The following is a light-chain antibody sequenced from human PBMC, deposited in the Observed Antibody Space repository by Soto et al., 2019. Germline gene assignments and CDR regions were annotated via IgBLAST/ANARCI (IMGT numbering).Light chain of an antibody. CDR1: QSIDRW. Sequence: DIQMTQSPSSLSASLGDRVAITCRASQSIDRWLAWYQQKPGKAPKILISDASTLESGVPSRFSGSGSVTEFTLAIASLQPDDFATYYCQQYKDYTYTFGQGTKVDI. CDR3: QQYKDYTYT. J-gene: IGKJ1*01. V-gene: IGKV1-5*01. CDR2: DAS.